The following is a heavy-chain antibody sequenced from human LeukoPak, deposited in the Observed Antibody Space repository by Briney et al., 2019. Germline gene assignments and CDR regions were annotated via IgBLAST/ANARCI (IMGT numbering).Heavy chain of an antibody. CDR3: ARSASYYDILTGPVDAFDI. CDR1: GDSVSSNSAA. J-gene: IGHJ3*02. V-gene: IGHV6-1*01. D-gene: IGHD3-9*01. Sequence: SQTLSLTCALSGDSVSSNSAAWNWIRQSPSRGLEWLGRTYYRSKWYNDYAVSVKSRITINPDTSKNQFSLQLNSVTPTDTAVYYCARSASYYDILTGPVDAFDIWGQGTMVTVSS. CDR2: TYYRSKWYN.